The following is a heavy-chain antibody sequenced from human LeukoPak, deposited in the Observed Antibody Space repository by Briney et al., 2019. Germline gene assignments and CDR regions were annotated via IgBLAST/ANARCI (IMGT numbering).Heavy chain of an antibody. CDR2: IFPGDSDT. CDR1: GYSFSTYW. J-gene: IGHJ4*02. Sequence: GESLQISCKGSGYSFSTYWIGCVRQMPGKPLEWMGIIFPGDSDTRYSPSYQGQVTISADKSISTAYLQWSSLKASDAAMYYCARRSYSASYYDYWSQGTLVTVSS. V-gene: IGHV5-51*01. D-gene: IGHD1-26*01. CDR3: ARRSYSASYYDY.